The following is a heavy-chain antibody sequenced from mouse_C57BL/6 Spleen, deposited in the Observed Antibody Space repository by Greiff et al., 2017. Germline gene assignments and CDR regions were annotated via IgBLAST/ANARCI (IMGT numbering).Heavy chain of an antibody. D-gene: IGHD2-4*01. Sequence: EVKVEESGGGLVQPGGSLKLSCAASGFTFSDYGMAWVRQAPRKGPEWVAFISNLAYSIYYADTVTGRFTISRENAKNTLYLAMSSLRSEDTAMYYCARHEDYEGGAWFAYWGQGTLVTVSA. V-gene: IGHV5-15*04. CDR1: GFTFSDYG. CDR3: ARHEDYEGGAWFAY. CDR2: ISNLAYSI. J-gene: IGHJ3*01.